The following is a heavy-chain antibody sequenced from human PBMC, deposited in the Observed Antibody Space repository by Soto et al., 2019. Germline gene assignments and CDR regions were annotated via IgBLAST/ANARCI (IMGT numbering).Heavy chain of an antibody. D-gene: IGHD2-21*01. CDR3: ARDCDGFYEYYYYGMDV. CDR2: ISSSSSTI. J-gene: IGHJ6*02. V-gene: IGHV3-48*02. CDR1: GFTFSSYS. Sequence: EVQLVESGGGLVQPGGSLRLSCAASGFTFSSYSMNWVRQAPGKGLEWVSYISSSSSTIYYADSVKGRFTISRDNAKNSLYLQMNSLRDEDTAVYYCARDCDGFYEYYYYGMDVWGQGTTVTVSS.